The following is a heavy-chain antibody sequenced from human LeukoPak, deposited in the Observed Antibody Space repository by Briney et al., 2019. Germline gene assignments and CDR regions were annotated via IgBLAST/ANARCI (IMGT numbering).Heavy chain of an antibody. V-gene: IGHV4-34*01. J-gene: IGHJ6*02. CDR2: INHSGST. Sequence: SETLSLTCAVYGGSFSGYYWSWIRQPPGKGLEWIGEINHSGSTNYNPSLKSRVTMSVDTSKNQFSLKLSSVTAADTAVYYCARKGPGYSYAYYGMDVWGQGTTVTVSS. CDR1: GGSFSGYY. CDR3: ARKGPGYSYAYYGMDV. D-gene: IGHD5-18*01.